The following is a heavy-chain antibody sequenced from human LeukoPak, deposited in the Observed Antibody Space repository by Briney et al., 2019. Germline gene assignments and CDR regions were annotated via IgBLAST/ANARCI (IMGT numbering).Heavy chain of an antibody. CDR3: ARSVATIFDYYMDV. J-gene: IGHJ6*03. V-gene: IGHV4-59*11. D-gene: IGHD5-24*01. Sequence: SETLSLTCTVSGGSINSHYWSGIRQPPGKGLEWIGHIYYRGTTKYIPSLKSRVTISLDMSKNQFSLKLTSATAADTAVYYCARSVATIFDYYMDVWGNGTTVTVSS. CDR1: GGSINSHY. CDR2: IYYRGTT.